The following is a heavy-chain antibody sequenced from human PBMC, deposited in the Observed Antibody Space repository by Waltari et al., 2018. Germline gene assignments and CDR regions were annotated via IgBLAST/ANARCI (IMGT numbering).Heavy chain of an antibody. J-gene: IGHJ3*02. CDR1: GFTLSSYW. Sequence: EVQLVESGGGWVQPGGSLRLSCAASGFTLSSYWMSWVRQAPGKGLEWEANIMTEGSDEYYVDSVRGRFTISRDNAKNSLFLQMNSLRPEDTAVYYCARDQWFAFDIWGQGTMVTVSS. CDR3: ARDQWFAFDI. CDR2: IMTEGSDE. D-gene: IGHD3-22*01. V-gene: IGHV3-7*01.